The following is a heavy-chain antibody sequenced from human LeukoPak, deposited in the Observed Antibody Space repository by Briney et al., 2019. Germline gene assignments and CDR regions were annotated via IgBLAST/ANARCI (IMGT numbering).Heavy chain of an antibody. CDR3: ATDGGNAIFGVVKSHLRYYYYYMDV. CDR2: FDPEDGET. CDR1: GYTLTELS. Sequence: GASVKVSCKVSGYTLTELSMHWVRQAPGKGLEWMGGFDPEDGETIYAQKFQGRVTMTEDTSTDTAYMELSSLRSEDTAVYYCATDGGNAIFGVVKSHLRYYYYYMDVWGKGTTVTVSS. V-gene: IGHV1-24*01. J-gene: IGHJ6*03. D-gene: IGHD3-3*01.